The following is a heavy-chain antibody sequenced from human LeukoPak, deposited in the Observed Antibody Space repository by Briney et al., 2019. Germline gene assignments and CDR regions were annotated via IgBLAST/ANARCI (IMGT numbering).Heavy chain of an antibody. D-gene: IGHD3-22*01. CDR3: ARGSSGSYRPYYYYYGMDV. J-gene: IGHJ6*02. V-gene: IGHV4-31*03. Sequence: SETLSLTCTVSGGSISSGGYYWSWIRQHPGKGLEWIGYIYYSGSTYYNPSLKSRVTISVDTSKNQFSLKLSSVTAADTAVYYCARGSSGSYRPYYYYYGMDVWGQGTTVTVSS. CDR2: IYYSGST. CDR1: GGSISSGGYY.